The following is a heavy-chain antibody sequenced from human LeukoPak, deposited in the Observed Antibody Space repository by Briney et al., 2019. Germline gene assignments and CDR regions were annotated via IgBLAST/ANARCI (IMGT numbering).Heavy chain of an antibody. D-gene: IGHD2-2*01. V-gene: IGHV1-24*01. CDR1: GYTLTELS. CDR3: ATGVPAAETDAFDI. CDR2: FDPEDGET. Sequence: GASVKVSCKVSGYTLTELSMHWVRQAPGKGLEWMGGFDPEDGETIYAQKFQGRVTMTEDTSTDTAYMELSSLRSEDTAVYYCATGVPAAETDAFDIWGQGTMVTVSS. J-gene: IGHJ3*02.